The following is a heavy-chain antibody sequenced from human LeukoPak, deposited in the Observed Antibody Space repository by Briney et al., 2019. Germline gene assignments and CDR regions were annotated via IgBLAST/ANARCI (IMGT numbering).Heavy chain of an antibody. V-gene: IGHV1-18*01. CDR1: GYTFTNYG. D-gene: IGHD6-13*01. CDR3: ARDQSLVAYSSTWFDY. CDR2: SSAYNGNT. J-gene: IGHJ4*02. Sequence: ASVKVSCKASGYTFTNYGISWVRQAPGQGIEWMGWSSAYNGNTDYAQNLQGRVTMTTDTLTSTAYMELRSLRSDDTAVYYCARDQSLVAYSSTWFDYWGQGTPVTVSS.